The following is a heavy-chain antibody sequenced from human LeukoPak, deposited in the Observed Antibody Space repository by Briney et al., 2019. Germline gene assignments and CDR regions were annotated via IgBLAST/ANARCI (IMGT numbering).Heavy chain of an antibody. V-gene: IGHV4-59*01. Sequence: PSETLSLTCTVPGGYISRYYWSRIRWPPGKGLGWIGYLSYTRNTTYDSSLKSRVTISLDTSQNQFSLKLTSVTPADTAVYYCARTAKYYYGSETYYFFDYWGQGTLVTVSS. CDR1: GGYISRYY. CDR2: LSYTRNT. CDR3: ARTAKYYYGSETYYFFDY. J-gene: IGHJ4*02. D-gene: IGHD3-10*01.